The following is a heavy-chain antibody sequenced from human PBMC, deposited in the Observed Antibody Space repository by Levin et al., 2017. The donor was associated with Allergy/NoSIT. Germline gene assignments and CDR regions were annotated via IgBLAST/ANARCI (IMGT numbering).Heavy chain of an antibody. J-gene: IGHJ6*02. CDR2: ISGSGGST. CDR3: AKDHGVVPAALRLCRGEFYYYGMDV. V-gene: IGHV3-23*01. CDR1: GFTFSTYA. D-gene: IGHD2-2*01. Sequence: GESLKISCAASGFTFSTYAMNWVRQAPGKGLEWVSSISGSGGSTYYADSVKGRFTISRDNSKNTLYLQMNSLRAEDTAAYYCAKDHGVVPAALRLCRGEFYYYGMDVWGQGTTVTVSS.